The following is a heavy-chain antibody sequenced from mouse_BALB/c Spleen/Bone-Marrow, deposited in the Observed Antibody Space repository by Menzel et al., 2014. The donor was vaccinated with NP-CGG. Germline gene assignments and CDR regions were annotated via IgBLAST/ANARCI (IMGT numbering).Heavy chain of an antibody. V-gene: IGHV7-3*02. J-gene: IGHJ1*01. CDR1: GFTFTDYY. CDR2: IRNKANGYTA. D-gene: IGHD1-1*01. CDR3: ARDENYDIYWYFDV. Sequence: EVKLMESGGGLVQPGGSLRLSCATSGFTFTDYYMSWVRQTPGKALEWLGFIRNKANGYTADYSVSVKGQFTISRDNSQNILYLQMNTLRAEDSATYYCARDENYDIYWYFDVWGAGTTVTVSS.